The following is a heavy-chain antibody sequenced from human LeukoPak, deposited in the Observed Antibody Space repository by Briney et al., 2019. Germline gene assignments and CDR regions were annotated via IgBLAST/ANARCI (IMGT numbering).Heavy chain of an antibody. J-gene: IGHJ4*02. CDR3: ARDRYYFDRSGYDTFQKFEY. D-gene: IGHD3-22*01. V-gene: IGHV1-2*05. CDR1: GYTFTGYY. CDR2: INPNSGGT. Sequence: ASVKVSCKASGYTFTGYYMHWVRQAPGQGLEWMGRINPNSGGTNYAQKFQGRVTMTRDTSISTAYMELSRLRSDDTGVYYCARDRYYFDRSGYDTFQKFEYWGQGALVTVSS.